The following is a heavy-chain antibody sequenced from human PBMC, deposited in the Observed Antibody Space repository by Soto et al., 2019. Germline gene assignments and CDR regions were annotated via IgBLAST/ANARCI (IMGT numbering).Heavy chain of an antibody. J-gene: IGHJ6*02. V-gene: IGHV4-4*02. Sequence: QVRLQESGPGLVKPSGTLSLACGVSGGSISGDYWWTWVRQSPGKGLEWLGEIFHRRSTNSNPSLTTRVTLSVDQSKREFTLNMTSVTAADTAVYYCARGDSGSYPREGLGDYYVMDIGGQEPKVTVSS. CDR2: IFHRRST. CDR1: GGSISGDYW. D-gene: IGHD1-26*01. CDR3: ARGDSGSYPREGLGDYYVMDI.